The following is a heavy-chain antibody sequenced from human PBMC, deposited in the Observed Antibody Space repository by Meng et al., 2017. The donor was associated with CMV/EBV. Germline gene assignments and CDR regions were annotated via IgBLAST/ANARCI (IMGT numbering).Heavy chain of an antibody. D-gene: IGHD2-15*01. V-gene: IGHV4-30-4*08. CDR2: IYYSGST. J-gene: IGHJ5*02. CDR1: GGSISSGDYS. Sequence: QVQLQESGPGLVKPSQTLSLTCTVSGGSISSGDYSWSWIRQPPGKGLEWIGYIYYSGSTYYNPSLKSRVTISVDTSKNQFSLKLSSVTAADTAVYYCARVYCSGGSCYGNWFDPWGQGTLVTVSS. CDR3: ARVYCSGGSCYGNWFDP.